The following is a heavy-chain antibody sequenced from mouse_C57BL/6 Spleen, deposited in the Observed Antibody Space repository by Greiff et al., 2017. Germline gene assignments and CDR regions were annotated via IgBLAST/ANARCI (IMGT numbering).Heavy chain of an antibody. Sequence: QVQLQQPGAELVKPGASVKLSCKASGYTFTSYWMHWVKQRPGQGLEWIGMIHPNSGSTNYNEKFKSKATLTVDKSSSKAYMQVSSLTSEDSAVYYCARGGFTTVVATGDYWGQGTTLTVSS. J-gene: IGHJ2*01. D-gene: IGHD1-1*01. V-gene: IGHV1-64*01. CDR2: IHPNSGST. CDR3: ARGGFTTVVATGDY. CDR1: GYTFTSYW.